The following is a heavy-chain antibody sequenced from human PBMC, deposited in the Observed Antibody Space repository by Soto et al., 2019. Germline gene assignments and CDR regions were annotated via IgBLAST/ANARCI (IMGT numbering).Heavy chain of an antibody. D-gene: IGHD1-26*01. CDR2: IYYSGST. Sequence: SETLSLTCTVSGGSISSFVYYWSWIRQHPGKGLEWIGYIYYSGSTYYNPSLKSRVTISVDTSKNQFSLKLSSVTAADTAVYYCARDSWELYFDYWGQGTLVTVSS. CDR3: ARDSWELYFDY. J-gene: IGHJ4*02. V-gene: IGHV4-31*03. CDR1: GGSISSFVYY.